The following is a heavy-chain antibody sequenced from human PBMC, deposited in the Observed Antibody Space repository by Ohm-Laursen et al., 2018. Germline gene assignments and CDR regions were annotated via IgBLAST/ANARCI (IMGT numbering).Heavy chain of an antibody. CDR1: GFTFDDYA. CDR2: ISWNSDII. J-gene: IGHJ6*02. D-gene: IGHD3-16*01. V-gene: IGHV3-9*01. CDR3: ARDLGKAYYYGMDV. Sequence: SLRLSCAASGFTFDDYAMHWVRQGPGKGLEWVSAISWNSDIIAYADSVKGRFTISRDNAKNSLYLQMNSLRAEDTAVYYCARDLGKAYYYGMDVWGQGTTVTVSS.